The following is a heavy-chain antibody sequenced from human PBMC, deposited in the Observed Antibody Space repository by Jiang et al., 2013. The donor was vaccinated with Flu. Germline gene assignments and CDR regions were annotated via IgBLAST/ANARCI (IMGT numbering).Heavy chain of an antibody. CDR1: GGSISSGDYY. V-gene: IGHV4-30-4*01. J-gene: IGHJ4*02. CDR2: IYYSGST. D-gene: IGHD2-15*01. Sequence: TLSLTCTVSGGSISSGDYYWSWIRQPPGKGLEWIGYIYYSGSTYYNPSLKSRVTISVDTSKNQFPLKLSSVTAADTAVYYCARVGCSGGSCQRYYFDYWGQGTLVTVSS. CDR3: ARVGCSGGSCQRYYFDY.